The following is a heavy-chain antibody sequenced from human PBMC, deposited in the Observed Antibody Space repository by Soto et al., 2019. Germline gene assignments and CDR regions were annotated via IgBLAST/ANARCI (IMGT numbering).Heavy chain of an antibody. CDR2: IWYDGSNK. J-gene: IGHJ4*02. CDR1: GFTFSSYG. Sequence: PGGSLRLSCAASGFTFSSYGMHWVRQAPGKGLEWVAVIWYDGSNKYYADSVKGRFTISRDNSKNTLYLQMNSLRAEDTAVYYCARDYYYDSSGYGYWGQVTLVPVSS. D-gene: IGHD3-22*01. V-gene: IGHV3-33*01. CDR3: ARDYYYDSSGYGY.